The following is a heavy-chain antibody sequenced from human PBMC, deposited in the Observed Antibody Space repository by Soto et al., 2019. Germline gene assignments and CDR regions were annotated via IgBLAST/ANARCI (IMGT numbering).Heavy chain of an antibody. J-gene: IGHJ6*02. Sequence: QVQLVQSGAEVKKPGASVKVSCKASGYTFPSYDINWVRQATGQGLEWMGWMNPNSGNTGYAQKFQGRVTMTRDTAISTAYMERSILRAEDTAVYYCARGGSGDYYYYGMDVWGQGTTVTVSS. CDR3: ARGGSGDYYYYGMDV. CDR1: GYTFPSYD. CDR2: MNPNSGNT. V-gene: IGHV1-8*01.